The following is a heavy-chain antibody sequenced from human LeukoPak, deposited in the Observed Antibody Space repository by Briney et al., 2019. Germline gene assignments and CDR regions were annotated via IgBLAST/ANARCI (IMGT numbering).Heavy chain of an antibody. CDR2: FDTEDGET. CDR1: GYTLTELS. Sequence: ASVKVSCKVSGYTLTELSMHWVRQAPGKGLEWMGGFDTEDGETIYAQKFQGRVTMTEDTSTDTAYMELSSLRSEDTAVYYCATGVTMVWGVINDYWGQGTLVTVSS. D-gene: IGHD3-10*01. V-gene: IGHV1-24*01. J-gene: IGHJ4*02. CDR3: ATGVTMVWGVINDY.